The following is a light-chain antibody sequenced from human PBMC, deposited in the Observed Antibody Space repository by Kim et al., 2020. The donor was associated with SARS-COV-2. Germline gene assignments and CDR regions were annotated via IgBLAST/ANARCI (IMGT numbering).Light chain of an antibody. CDR3: QQRAHWPRT. J-gene: IGKJ5*01. CDR1: QNVDIR. CDR2: DAS. Sequence: PGERATLSCRATQNVDIRLAWFKQKPGQPPSLLIYDASNRAPGVPARFSGSGSGTDFTLTISSLEAEDFAVYYCQQRAHWPRTFGQGTRLEL. V-gene: IGKV3-11*01.